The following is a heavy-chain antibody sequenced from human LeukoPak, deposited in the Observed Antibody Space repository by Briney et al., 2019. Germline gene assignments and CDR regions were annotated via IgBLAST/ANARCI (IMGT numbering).Heavy chain of an antibody. J-gene: IGHJ4*02. Sequence: SETLSLTCAVYGGSFSGYYWSWIRQPPGKGLEWIGEINHSGSTNYNPSLKSRVTISVDTSKNQFSLKLSSVTAADTAVYYCARGQLFRFDYWGQGTLVIVSS. CDR3: ARGQLFRFDY. CDR1: GGSFSGYY. D-gene: IGHD2-2*01. CDR2: INHSGST. V-gene: IGHV4-34*01.